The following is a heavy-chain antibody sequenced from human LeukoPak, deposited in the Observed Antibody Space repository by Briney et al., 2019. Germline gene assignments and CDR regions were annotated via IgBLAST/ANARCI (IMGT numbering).Heavy chain of an antibody. Sequence: PGGSLRLSCAASGFTFITYSMNWVRQSPGKGLEWVSSISSSSSYIYYAQSVKGRFTISRDNAKNSLYLQMNSLRAEDTAVYYCARGRSCTTATCYAVGDAFDIWGQGTMVTVSS. CDR1: GFTFITYS. V-gene: IGHV3-21*01. D-gene: IGHD2-2*01. CDR3: ARGRSCTTATCYAVGDAFDI. J-gene: IGHJ3*02. CDR2: ISSSSSYI.